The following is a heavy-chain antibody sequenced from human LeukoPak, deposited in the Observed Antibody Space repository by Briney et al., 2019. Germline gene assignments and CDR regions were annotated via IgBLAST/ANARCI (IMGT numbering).Heavy chain of an antibody. CDR2: ISGISNSI. CDR1: GFTFSTYT. V-gene: IGHV3-21*01. J-gene: IGHJ4*02. CDR3: ARLLDSTGYYHFDY. D-gene: IGHD3-22*01. Sequence: GGSLRLSCAASGFTFSTYTMNWVRQAPGKGLEWVSSISGISNSIYYADSVEGRFTISRDNAKNSLYLQMNSLRAEDTAVYYCARLLDSTGYYHFDYWGQGTLVTVSS.